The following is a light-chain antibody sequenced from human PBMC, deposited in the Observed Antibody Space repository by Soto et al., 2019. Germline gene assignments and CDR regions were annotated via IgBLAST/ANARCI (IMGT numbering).Light chain of an antibody. CDR2: EVS. CDR3: GSYTSRSHV. CDR1: SSHVGDFDY. J-gene: IGLJ1*01. Sequence: QSVLTQPASVSESPGQSITISCTRTSSHVGDFDYISWYQQHPGTVPKFIIYEVSNRPAGVSSRFSGSKSGNTASLTISGLQPDDEADYYCGSYTSRSHVFGTGTKVTVL. V-gene: IGLV2-14*01.